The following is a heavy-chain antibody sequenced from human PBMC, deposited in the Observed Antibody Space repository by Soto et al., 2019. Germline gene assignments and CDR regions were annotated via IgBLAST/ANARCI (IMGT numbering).Heavy chain of an antibody. Sequence: QLQLQESGPGLVKPSETLSLTCTVSGGSISSSSYYWGWIRQPPGKGLEWIGSIYYSGSTYYNPSLKSRVTISVDTSKNQFSLKLSSVTAADTAVYYCASHDYGDYVEETPNWFDPWGQGTLVTVSS. CDR2: IYYSGST. CDR3: ASHDYGDYVEETPNWFDP. D-gene: IGHD4-17*01. J-gene: IGHJ5*02. CDR1: GGSISSSSYY. V-gene: IGHV4-39*01.